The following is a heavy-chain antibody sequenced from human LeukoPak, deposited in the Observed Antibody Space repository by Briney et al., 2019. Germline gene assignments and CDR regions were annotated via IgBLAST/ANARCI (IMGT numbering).Heavy chain of an antibody. D-gene: IGHD6-19*01. CDR3: ASGSGWTFEY. CDR2: IWHDGSHK. CDR1: GFSFDTYA. V-gene: IGHV3-33*01. J-gene: IGHJ4*02. Sequence: GGSLRLSCAASGFSFDTYAMHWVRQAPGQGLEWVALIWHDGSHKFYSNSVRGQFTISRDNSKNTVYLQMNNLRPDDTAVYYCASGSGWTFEYWGQGTQVTVSS.